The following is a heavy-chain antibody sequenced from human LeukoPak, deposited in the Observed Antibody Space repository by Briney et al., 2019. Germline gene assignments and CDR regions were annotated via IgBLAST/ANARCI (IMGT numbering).Heavy chain of an antibody. D-gene: IGHD3-16*01. CDR3: ASGGAGYYFDY. J-gene: IGHJ4*02. V-gene: IGHV1-69*06. CDR1: GGTFSSYA. Sequence: GASVKVSCKASGGTFSSYAISWVRQAPGQGLEWMGGIIPIFGTANYAQKFQGRVTMTEDTSTDTAYMELSSLRSEDTAVYYCASGGAGYYFDYWGQGTLVTVSS. CDR2: IIPIFGTA.